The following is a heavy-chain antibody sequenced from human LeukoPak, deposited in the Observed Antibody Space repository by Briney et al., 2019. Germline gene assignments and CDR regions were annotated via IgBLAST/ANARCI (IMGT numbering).Heavy chain of an antibody. D-gene: IGHD3-10*01. V-gene: IGHV1-2*02. CDR3: ARMVRGLDV. CDR2: ISPNSGDT. J-gene: IGHJ6*04. CDR1: GYTFKTYF. Sequence: ASVKVSCKTSGYTFKTYFIHWVRQAPGQGLEWMGWISPNSGDTKYAQTFQGRVTMTRDTSIDTIYLELSSLTSHDTPVYYCARMVRGLDVWGKGTSVTVSS.